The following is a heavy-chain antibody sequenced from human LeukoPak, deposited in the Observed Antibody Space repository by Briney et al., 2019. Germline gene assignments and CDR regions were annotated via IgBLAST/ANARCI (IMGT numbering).Heavy chain of an antibody. CDR3: ARHTRTYYYDSSDYYSGAFDI. CDR1: GGSISSSSYY. Sequence: SETLSLTCTVSGGSISSSSYYWGWIRQPPGKGLEWIGSISYSGSTYYNPSLKSRVTISVDTSKNQFFLKLSSVTAADTAVYYCARHTRTYYYDSSDYYSGAFDIWGQGTMVTVSS. J-gene: IGHJ3*02. V-gene: IGHV4-39*01. D-gene: IGHD3-22*01. CDR2: ISYSGST.